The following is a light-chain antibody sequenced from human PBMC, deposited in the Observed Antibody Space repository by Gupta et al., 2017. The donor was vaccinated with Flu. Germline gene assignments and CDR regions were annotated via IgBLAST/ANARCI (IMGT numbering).Light chain of an antibody. V-gene: IGKV3-15*01. CDR3: QQYFGWPPDT. J-gene: IGKJ2*01. CDR2: EAS. CDR1: QSVGSN. Sequence: GTLSASPGEGATLSCRASQSVGSNLAWYQHKPGQAPRLLIYEASTRATGIPDRFSGSGSGAEFTLTIKYLKSEDFRLYYCQQYFGWPPDTFGQGTKLEIK.